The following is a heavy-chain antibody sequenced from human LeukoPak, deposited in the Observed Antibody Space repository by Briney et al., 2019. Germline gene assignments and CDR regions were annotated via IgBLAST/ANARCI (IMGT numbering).Heavy chain of an antibody. CDR3: ARNYHYFFWSASDY. V-gene: IGHV5-51*01. D-gene: IGHD3-3*01. CDR1: GYSFTSYW. CDR2: IYPGDSDT. J-gene: IGHJ4*02. Sequence: GESLKISCKGSGYSFTSYWIGWVRQMPGKGLEWMGIIYPGDSDTRYSPSFQGQVTISADKSISTAYLQWSSLKASDTAMYYCARNYHYFFWSASDYGGKEPLVPVPS.